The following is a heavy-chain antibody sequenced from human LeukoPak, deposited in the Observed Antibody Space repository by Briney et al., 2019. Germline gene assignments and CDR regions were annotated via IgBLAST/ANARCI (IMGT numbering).Heavy chain of an antibody. CDR2: LSDSGGGT. Sequence: PGGSLRLSCAASGFSLSSYGMTWVRQAPGKQLEWVSTLSDSGGGTYYADSVKGRFTISRDNSKNTLYLQMNSLRAEDTAVYYCAKRHSSGYYFLDYWGQGTLVTVSS. V-gene: IGHV3-23*01. D-gene: IGHD3-22*01. CDR1: GFSLSSYG. J-gene: IGHJ4*02. CDR3: AKRHSSGYYFLDY.